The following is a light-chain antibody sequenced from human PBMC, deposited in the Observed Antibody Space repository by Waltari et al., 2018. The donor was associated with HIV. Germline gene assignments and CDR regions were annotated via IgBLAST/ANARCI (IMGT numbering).Light chain of an antibody. CDR1: QRVSSN. J-gene: IGKJ2*03. CDR3: QQYNAWPLYS. V-gene: IGKV3-15*01. CDR2: AAS. Sequence: DIVMTQSPATLSVSPGESVTLPCRASQRVSSNLAWYQQRPGQAPRLLIFAASTRAPGIPARFSGSGSGTEFTLTISSLQSEDFAVYYCQQYNAWPLYSFGQGTKLEI.